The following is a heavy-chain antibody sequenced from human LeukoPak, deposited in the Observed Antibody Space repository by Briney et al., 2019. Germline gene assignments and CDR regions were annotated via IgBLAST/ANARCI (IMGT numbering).Heavy chain of an antibody. CDR2: IYYSGST. J-gene: IGHJ4*02. CDR1: GGSISSYY. Sequence: SETLSLTCTVSGGSISSYYWGWIRQPPGKGLEWIGSIYYSGSTYYNPSLKSRVTISVDTSKNQFSLKLSSVTAADTAVYYCARRARLAVAGTKGSYYFDYWGQGTLVTVSS. D-gene: IGHD6-19*01. V-gene: IGHV4-39*01. CDR3: ARRARLAVAGTKGSYYFDY.